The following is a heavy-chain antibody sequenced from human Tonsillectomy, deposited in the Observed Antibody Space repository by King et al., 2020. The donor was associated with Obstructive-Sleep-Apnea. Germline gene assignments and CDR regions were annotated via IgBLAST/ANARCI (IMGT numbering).Heavy chain of an antibody. V-gene: IGHV1-69*01. D-gene: IGHD1-1*01. CDR3: ARDRVRRGSSYYYGMDV. J-gene: IGHJ6*02. CDR1: GGTFNNFA. CDR2: IIPTFAAP. Sequence: QLVQSGTEVKKPGSSVKASCKASGGTFNNFAITWVRQAPGQGLEWMGAIIPTFAAPSYAQKFQGRVTITADESSSTAYMELSSLRSEDTAVYYCARDRVRRGSSYYYGMDVWGQGTTVSISS.